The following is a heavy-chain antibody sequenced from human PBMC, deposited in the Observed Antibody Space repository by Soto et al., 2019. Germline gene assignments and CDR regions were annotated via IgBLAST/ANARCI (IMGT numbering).Heavy chain of an antibody. CDR3: ATVRANAFAI. D-gene: IGHD5-12*01. CDR2: IFYSGDT. CDR1: GGSMRSGAYY. V-gene: IGHV4-30-4*01. J-gene: IGHJ3*02. Sequence: QVQLQESGPGLVKPSQTPSLTCAVSGGSMRSGAYYWSWLRQPPGKGLEWIGYIFYSGDTHYSPSLQSRVSILIDTSKNQFSLKLNSMTAADTAVYFCATVRANAFAIWGQGAMVTVSS.